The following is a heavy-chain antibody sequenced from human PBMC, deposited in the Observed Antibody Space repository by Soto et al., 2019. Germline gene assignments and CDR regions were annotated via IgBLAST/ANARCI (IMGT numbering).Heavy chain of an antibody. CDR2: ISYDGSNK. V-gene: IGHV3-30-3*01. D-gene: IGHD2-15*01. CDR1: YT. Sequence: YTMHGSRRTPGMWLEWVAVISYDGSNKYYADSVKGRFTISRGNSKNTLYLQMNSLRAEDTAVYYCARAGIVVVVAAIGLDYWVQGTLVTVSS. CDR3: ARAGIVVVVAAIGLDY. J-gene: IGHJ4*02.